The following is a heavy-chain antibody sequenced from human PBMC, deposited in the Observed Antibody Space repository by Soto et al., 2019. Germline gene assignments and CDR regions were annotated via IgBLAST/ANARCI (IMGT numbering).Heavy chain of an antibody. Sequence: PGGSLRLSCAASGFTFSSYAMSWVRQAPGKGLEWVSAISGSGGSTYYADSVKGRFTISRDNSKNTLYLQMNSLRAEDTAVYYCAKDRANTIFSPIDYWGQGTLVTVLL. CDR3: AKDRANTIFSPIDY. D-gene: IGHD3-9*01. J-gene: IGHJ4*02. V-gene: IGHV3-23*01. CDR1: GFTFSSYA. CDR2: ISGSGGST.